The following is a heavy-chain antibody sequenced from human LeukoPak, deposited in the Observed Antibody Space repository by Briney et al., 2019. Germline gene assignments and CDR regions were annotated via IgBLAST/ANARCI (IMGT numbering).Heavy chain of an antibody. Sequence: GGSLRLSCAASGFTFSSYWMSWVRQAPGKGLEWVANIKQDGSEKYYVDSVKGRFTISRDNAKNSLYLQMNSLRAEDTAVYYCAKDPYSYGFRDDDYWGQGTLVTVSS. D-gene: IGHD5-18*01. J-gene: IGHJ4*02. V-gene: IGHV3-7*03. CDR3: AKDPYSYGFRDDDY. CDR2: IKQDGSEK. CDR1: GFTFSSYW.